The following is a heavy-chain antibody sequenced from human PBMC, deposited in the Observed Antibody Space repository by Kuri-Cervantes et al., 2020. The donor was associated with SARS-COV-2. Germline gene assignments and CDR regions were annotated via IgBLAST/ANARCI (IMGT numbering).Heavy chain of an antibody. CDR3: ARDQIPGSPTDYQYGLDV. Sequence: SVQVSCKASGGTFSSDGINWVRQATGQGLEWMGGVIPIFATTNYAQKFQGRVTITADKSTSTAYMELSNLQSEDTAVYYCARDQIPGSPTDYQYGLDVWGQGTTVTVSS. J-gene: IGHJ6*02. CDR2: VIPIFATT. V-gene: IGHV1-69*06. D-gene: IGHD2-2*01. CDR1: GGTFSSDG.